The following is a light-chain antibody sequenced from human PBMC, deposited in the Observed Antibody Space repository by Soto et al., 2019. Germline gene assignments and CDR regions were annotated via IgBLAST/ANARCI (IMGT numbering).Light chain of an antibody. CDR1: QGIDSY. V-gene: IGKV1-9*01. Sequence: DIQMTQSPSSLSASVGDRVTITCRASQGIDSYLAWYQQRPGKVPHLLIYETSILQSGVSSRFSGSGSGTDFTLTISSLQAEDFATYYCQQTRSYPSTFGGGTKVDI. CDR2: ETS. CDR3: QQTRSYPST. J-gene: IGKJ4*01.